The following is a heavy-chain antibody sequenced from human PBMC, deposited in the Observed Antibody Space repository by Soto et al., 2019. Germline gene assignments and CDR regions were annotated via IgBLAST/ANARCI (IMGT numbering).Heavy chain of an antibody. Sequence: QVQLIQSGAEVKKPGASLKVSCKASGYSFTTYGISWVRQAPGQGLEWMGWISAYNGQTKSAQKFQGRVTMTTDTSTSTAYLELRSLRSDDTAVYYCARDGGSESDYWGQGTLVTVSS. CDR2: ISAYNGQT. D-gene: IGHD1-26*01. CDR3: ARDGGSESDY. CDR1: GYSFTTYG. J-gene: IGHJ4*02. V-gene: IGHV1-18*01.